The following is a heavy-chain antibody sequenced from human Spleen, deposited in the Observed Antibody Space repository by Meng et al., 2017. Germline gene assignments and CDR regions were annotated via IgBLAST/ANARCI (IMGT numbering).Heavy chain of an antibody. D-gene: IGHD6-13*01. CDR2: INPKSGDT. V-gene: IGHV1-2*06. CDR1: GYTFPDYW. J-gene: IGHJ4*02. Sequence: ASVKVSCKASGYTFPDYWLHWVRRAPGQGLEWMGRINPKSGDTHYAQRFQGRVTMTGDTSISTAYMELSGLRSDDTAMYYCARDEDISAAGKLFGDYWGQGNQVTIVS. CDR3: ARDEDISAAGKLFGDY.